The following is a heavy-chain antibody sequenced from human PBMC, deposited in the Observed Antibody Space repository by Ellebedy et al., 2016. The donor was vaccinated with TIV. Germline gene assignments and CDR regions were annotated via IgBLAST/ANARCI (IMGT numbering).Heavy chain of an antibody. CDR2: ISGSSSTI. Sequence: GGSLRLXXAASGFSFITYSMSWVRQAPGKGLEWVSYISGSSSTIYYADSVKGRFTISRDNANKSLYLQMISLGPEDTAVYYCTRSGERGYRYKAYYFDYWGQGTLVTVSS. J-gene: IGHJ4*02. D-gene: IGHD3-16*02. CDR1: GFSFITYS. CDR3: TRSGERGYRYKAYYFDY. V-gene: IGHV3-48*04.